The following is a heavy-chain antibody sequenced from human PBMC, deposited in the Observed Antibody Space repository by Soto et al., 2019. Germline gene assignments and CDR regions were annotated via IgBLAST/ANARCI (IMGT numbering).Heavy chain of an antibody. Sequence: ASVQVSCKASGYTFPNSAMRWVRQAPGQRLEWMGWINGGNGTANYAQKFQGRVTITADESTSTAYMELRSLRSDDTAVYYCARDLPTLDYWGQGILVTVSS. CDR3: ARDLPTLDY. CDR2: INGGNGTA. CDR1: GYTFPNSA. V-gene: IGHV1-3*01. J-gene: IGHJ4*02.